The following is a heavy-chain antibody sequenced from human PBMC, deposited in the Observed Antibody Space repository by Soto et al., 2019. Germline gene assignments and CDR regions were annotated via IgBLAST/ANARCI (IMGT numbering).Heavy chain of an antibody. CDR1: GFTFSSYG. CDR2: IWYDGSNK. J-gene: IGHJ3*02. D-gene: IGHD3-22*01. Sequence: GGSLRLSCAASGFTFSSYGMHWVRQAPGKGLEWVAVIWYDGSNKYYADSVKGRFTISRDNSKNTLYLQMNSLRAEDTAVYYCATSHYYDSSGYYYETPGRAFDIWGQGTMVTVSS. CDR3: ATSHYYDSSGYYYETPGRAFDI. V-gene: IGHV3-33*01.